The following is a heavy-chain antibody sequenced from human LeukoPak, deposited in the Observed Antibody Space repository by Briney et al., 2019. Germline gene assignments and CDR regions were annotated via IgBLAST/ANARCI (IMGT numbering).Heavy chain of an antibody. D-gene: IGHD3-9*01. V-gene: IGHV4-38-2*02. CDR3: ARRGNYDILTLYYFDY. CDR2: IYHSETT. J-gene: IGHJ4*02. Sequence: SETLSLTCTVSDYSISSGFYWGWIRQPPGKGLEWIGSIYHSETTNYNPSLKSRVTISVDTSKNQFSLKLSSVTAADTAVYYCARRGNYDILTLYYFDYWGQGTLVTVSS. CDR1: DYSISSGFY.